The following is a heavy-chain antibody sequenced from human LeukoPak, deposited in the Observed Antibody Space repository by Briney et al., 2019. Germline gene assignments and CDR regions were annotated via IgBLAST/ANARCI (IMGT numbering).Heavy chain of an antibody. CDR3: AKDTYRGSPRLGLPDYYYGMDV. CDR2: ISYDGSNK. Sequence: GGSLRLSCAGSGFTFSSYGMHWVRQAPGKGLEWVAVISYDGSNKYYADSVKGRFTISRDNPKNTLYLQMNSLRAEDTAVYYCAKDTYRGSPRLGLPDYYYGMDVWGQGTTVTVSS. D-gene: IGHD1-26*01. J-gene: IGHJ6*02. V-gene: IGHV3-30*18. CDR1: GFTFSSYG.